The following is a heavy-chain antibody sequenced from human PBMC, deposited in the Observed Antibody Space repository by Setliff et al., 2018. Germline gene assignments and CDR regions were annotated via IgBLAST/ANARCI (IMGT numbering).Heavy chain of an antibody. V-gene: IGHV4-4*07. CDR1: GGSISSYY. J-gene: IGHJ6*03. Sequence: PSETLSLTCTVSGGSISSYYWSWIRQPAGEGLEWIGHIYIGGSANYNPSLKSRVTMSIDTSKNQFSLKLNSVTAADPAVYYCAREQWLDPPGYYYMDVWAKGTTVTVSS. D-gene: IGHD6-19*01. CDR3: AREQWLDPPGYYYMDV. CDR2: IYIGGSA.